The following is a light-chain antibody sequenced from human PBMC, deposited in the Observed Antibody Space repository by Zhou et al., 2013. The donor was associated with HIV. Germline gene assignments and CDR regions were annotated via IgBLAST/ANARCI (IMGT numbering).Light chain of an antibody. CDR3: QQYATSPWA. Sequence: EIVLTQSPGTVSLSPGERATLSCRASQSISIYLAWYQQKPGQAPRLLIYDASNRATGIPARFSGSGSGTDFTLTISRLEIEDFAVYYCQQYATSPWAFGQGAKVEVK. J-gene: IGKJ1*01. CDR2: DAS. CDR1: QSISIY. V-gene: IGKV3-20*01.